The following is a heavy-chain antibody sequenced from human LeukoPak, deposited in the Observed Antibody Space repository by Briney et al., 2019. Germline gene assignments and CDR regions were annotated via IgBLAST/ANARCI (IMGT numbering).Heavy chain of an antibody. J-gene: IGHJ3*02. CDR2: IKQDGSEK. CDR3: ARDLKYYCTNGVCYTVGAFDI. V-gene: IGHV3-7*01. D-gene: IGHD2-8*01. Sequence: GGSLRLSCAASGFTLSSYAMSWVRQAPGKGLEWVANIKQDGSEKYYVDSVKGRFTISRDNAKNSLYLQMNSLRAEDTAVYYCARDLKYYCTNGVCYTVGAFDIWGQGTMVTVSS. CDR1: GFTLSSYA.